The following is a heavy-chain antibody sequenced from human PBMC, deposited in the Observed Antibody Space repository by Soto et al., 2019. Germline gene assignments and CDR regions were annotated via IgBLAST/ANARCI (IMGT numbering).Heavy chain of an antibody. CDR3: ARPLNGADAFDI. CDR2: ISSSGSTI. Sequence: GGSLRLSCAASGFTCSSYEMNWVRQAPGKGLEWVSYISSSGSTIYYADSVKGRFTISRDNAKNSLYLQMNSLRAEDTAVYYCARPLNGADAFDIWGQGTMVTVSS. CDR1: GFTCSSYE. D-gene: IGHD2-8*01. V-gene: IGHV3-48*03. J-gene: IGHJ3*02.